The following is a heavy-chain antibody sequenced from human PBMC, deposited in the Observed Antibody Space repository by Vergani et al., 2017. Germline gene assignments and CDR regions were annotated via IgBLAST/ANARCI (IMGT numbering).Heavy chain of an antibody. CDR1: GFTFSSYA. V-gene: IGHV3-23*01. Sequence: EVQLLESGGGLVQPGGSLRLSCAASGFTFSSYAMSWVRQAPGKGLEWVSAISGSGGSTYYADSVKGRFTSARDNSKNTLYLKMNSLRAEDTAVYYCAKDMELIRGAGLAYWGPGTLVNVSS. J-gene: IGHJ4*02. CDR3: AKDMELIRGAGLAY. CDR2: ISGSGGST. D-gene: IGHD1-7*01.